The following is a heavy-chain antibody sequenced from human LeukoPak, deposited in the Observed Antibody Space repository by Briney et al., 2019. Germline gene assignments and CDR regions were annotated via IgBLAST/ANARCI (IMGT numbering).Heavy chain of an antibody. CDR3: TRDVSGEPFIYWYFDL. CDR1: GFTFGDYA. CDR2: IRSKASGGTT. V-gene: IGHV3-49*04. J-gene: IGHJ2*01. D-gene: IGHD3-10*01. Sequence: GRSLRLSCTASGFTFGDYAMSWVRQAPGQGLEWVGFIRSKASGGTTEYAASVKGRFTISRDDSKSIAYLQMNSLKTEDTAVYYCTRDVSGEPFIYWYFDLWGRGTLVTVSS.